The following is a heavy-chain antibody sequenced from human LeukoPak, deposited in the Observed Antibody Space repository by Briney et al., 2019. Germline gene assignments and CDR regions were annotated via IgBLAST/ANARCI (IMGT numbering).Heavy chain of an antibody. J-gene: IGHJ4*02. D-gene: IGHD3-3*01. CDR2: IYHSGST. V-gene: IGHV4-38-2*02. Sequence: SETLSLTCTVSGYSISSGYYWGWIRQPPGKGLEWIGSIYHSGSTYYNPSLKSRVTISVDTSKNQFSLKLSSVTAADTAVYYCARDEASGSGYSYWGQGTLVTVSS. CDR3: ARDEASGSGYSY. CDR1: GYSISSGYY.